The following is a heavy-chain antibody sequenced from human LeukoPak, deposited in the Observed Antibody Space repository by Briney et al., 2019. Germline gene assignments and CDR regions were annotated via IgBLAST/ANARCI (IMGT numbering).Heavy chain of an antibody. Sequence: PSETLSLTCAVSGYSISSGYYWGWIRQPPVKGLEWIGSIYHSGSTYYNPSLKSRVTISVDTSKNQFSLKLSSVTAADTAVYYCAGGFPPYSRSAHRHVWGKGTTVTVSS. CDR1: GYSISSGYY. D-gene: IGHD6-13*01. J-gene: IGHJ6*04. V-gene: IGHV4-38-2*01. CDR3: AGGFPPYSRSAHRHV. CDR2: IYHSGST.